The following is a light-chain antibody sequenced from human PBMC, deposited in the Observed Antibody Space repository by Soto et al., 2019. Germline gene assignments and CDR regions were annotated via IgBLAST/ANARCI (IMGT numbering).Light chain of an antibody. CDR2: AAI. V-gene: IGKV1-16*01. J-gene: IGKJ4*01. Sequence: DIQMTQSPSSLSASVGDRVTITCRASHPININVVWFQQKPGKAPKSLIYAAINLQSGVPSRFSGSGGGTDFSLTISSLQPEDGATYYCQHYHRYPLPFGGGTKLEIK. CDR3: QHYHRYPLP. CDR1: HPININ.